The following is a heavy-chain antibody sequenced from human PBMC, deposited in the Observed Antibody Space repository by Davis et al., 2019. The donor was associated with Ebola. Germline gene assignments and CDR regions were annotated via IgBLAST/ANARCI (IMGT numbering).Heavy chain of an antibody. CDR3: TTDAGYAGGYSLDV. J-gene: IGHJ6*04. CDR1: GFTFTNAW. Sequence: PGGSLRLSCAVSGFTFTNAWMSWVRQAPGKGLEWVGRSKSKTDGGTSDYAAGLKGRFTISRDDSKNTVSLQMNSLRSEDTAVYYCTTDAGYAGGYSLDVWGNGTTVTVSS. V-gene: IGHV3-15*01. CDR2: SKSKTDGGTS. D-gene: IGHD5-12*01.